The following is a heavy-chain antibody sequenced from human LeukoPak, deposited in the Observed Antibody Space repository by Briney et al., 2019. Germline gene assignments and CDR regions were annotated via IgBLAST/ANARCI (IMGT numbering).Heavy chain of an antibody. D-gene: IGHD4-23*01. CDR2: IYHSGST. V-gene: IGHV4-59*12. Sequence: SETLSLTCTVSGGSISSYYWSWIRQPPGKGLEWIGYIYHSGSTYYNPSLKSRVTISVDRSKNQFSLKLSSVTAADTAVYYCARVELTVVTPATDYWGQGTLVTVSS. CDR1: GGSISSYY. CDR3: ARVELTVVTPATDY. J-gene: IGHJ4*02.